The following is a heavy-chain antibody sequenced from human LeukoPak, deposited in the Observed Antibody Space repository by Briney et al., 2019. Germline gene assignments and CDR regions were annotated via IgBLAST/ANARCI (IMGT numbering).Heavy chain of an antibody. CDR2: IIPVFGTA. V-gene: IGHV1-69*13. J-gene: IGHJ5*02. Sequence: SVKVSCKASGGTFSSYAISWVRQAPGQGLEWMGGIIPVFGTANYAQKFQGRVTITADESTSTAYMELSSLRSEDTAVYYCARYQSRGYDFWSGYGWFDPWGQGTLVTVSS. D-gene: IGHD3-3*01. CDR3: ARYQSRGYDFWSGYGWFDP. CDR1: GGTFSSYA.